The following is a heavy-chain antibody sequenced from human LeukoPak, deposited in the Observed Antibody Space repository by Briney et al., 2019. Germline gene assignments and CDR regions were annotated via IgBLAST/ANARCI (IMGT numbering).Heavy chain of an antibody. CDR3: AKNPKMDYYYYYMDF. D-gene: IGHD2-8*01. V-gene: IGHV3-30*02. J-gene: IGHJ6*03. Sequence: GGSLRLSCAASGFTFSSYSMNWVRQAPGKGLEWVAFIRDDGKNKYYVNSVKGRFTISRDNSKNTLYLQMNSLRIEDTAVYYCAKNPKMDYYYYYMDFWGKGTTVTVSS. CDR1: GFTFSSYS. CDR2: IRDDGKNK.